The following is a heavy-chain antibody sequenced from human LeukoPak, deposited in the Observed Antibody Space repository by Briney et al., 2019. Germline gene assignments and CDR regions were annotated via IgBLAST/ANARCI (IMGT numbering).Heavy chain of an antibody. Sequence: ASVKVSCKASGYTFTSYGISWVRQAPGQGLEWMGWISAYNANTNYAQKLQGRVTMTTDTSTTTAYMELRSLRSEDTAVYYCARDSGERGSGSYLIAYWGQGTLVTVSS. CDR2: ISAYNANT. J-gene: IGHJ4*02. CDR1: GYTFTSYG. D-gene: IGHD3-10*01. CDR3: ARDSGERGSGSYLIAY. V-gene: IGHV1-18*01.